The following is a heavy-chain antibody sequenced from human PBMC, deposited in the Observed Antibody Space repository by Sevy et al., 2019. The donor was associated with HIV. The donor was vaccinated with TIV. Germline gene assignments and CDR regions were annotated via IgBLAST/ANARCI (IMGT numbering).Heavy chain of an antibody. CDR2: ISSDGNSQ. J-gene: IGHJ4*02. CDR3: ARDLISGSYSQSLDY. D-gene: IGHD1-26*01. CDR1: GFNFGSHA. V-gene: IGHV3-30*04. Sequence: GGSLRLSYAASGFNFGSHAMHWVRQAPGKGLDWVAVISSDGNSQYSADSVKGRFTISRDNSKNTLYLQMDSLRVEDTAVYYCARDLISGSYSQSLDYWGQGTLVTVSS.